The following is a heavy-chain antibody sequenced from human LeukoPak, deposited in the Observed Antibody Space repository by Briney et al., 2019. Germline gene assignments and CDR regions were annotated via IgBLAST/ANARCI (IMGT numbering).Heavy chain of an antibody. CDR1: GGSISSSSYY. CDR2: IYYSGST. D-gene: IGHD2-21*02. J-gene: IGHJ4*02. Sequence: PSETLSLTCTVSGGSISSSSYYWGWIRQPPGKGLEWIGTIYYSGSTYYNPSLKSRVTISVDTSKNQFSLKLSSVTAANTAVYYCAGKAQGLKVTPDHWGQGTLFTVSS. V-gene: IGHV4-39*01. CDR3: AGKAQGLKVTPDH.